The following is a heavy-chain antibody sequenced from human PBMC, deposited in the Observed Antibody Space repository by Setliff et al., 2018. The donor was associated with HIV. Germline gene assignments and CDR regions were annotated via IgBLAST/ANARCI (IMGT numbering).Heavy chain of an antibody. V-gene: IGHV4-39*01. D-gene: IGHD5-12*01. CDR1: GGSISSYY. CDR3: ALIRSGYDFAFDI. CDR2: IYYSGST. J-gene: IGHJ3*02. Sequence: SETLSLTCTVSGGSISSYYWGWIRQPPGKGLEWIGSIYYSGSTYYNPSLKSRVTISVDTSKNQFSLKLSSVTAADTAVYYCALIRSGYDFAFDIWGQGTMVTVSS.